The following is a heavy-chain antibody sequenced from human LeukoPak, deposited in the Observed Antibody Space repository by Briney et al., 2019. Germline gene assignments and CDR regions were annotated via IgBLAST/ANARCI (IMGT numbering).Heavy chain of an antibody. CDR1: GGTFSSYA. CDR2: IIPIFGTA. J-gene: IGHJ6*02. CDR3: ARALPPDYYYYYGMDV. Sequence: ASVKVSCKASGGTFSSYAISWVRQAPGQGLEWMGGIIPIFGTANYAQKFQGRVTITADESTSTDYMELSSLRSEDTAVYYCARALPPDYYYYYGMDVWGQGTTVTVSS. V-gene: IGHV1-69*13.